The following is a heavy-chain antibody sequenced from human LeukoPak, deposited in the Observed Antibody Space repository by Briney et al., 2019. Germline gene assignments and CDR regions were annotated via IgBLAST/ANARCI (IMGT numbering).Heavy chain of an antibody. Sequence: GGSLRLSCAASGFTFDDYGMSWVRQAPGKGLEWVSGINWNGGSTGYADSVKGRFTISRDNAKNSLYLQMNSLRAEDTALYYCARQNYDILTGPLYFFDYWGQGTLVTVSS. D-gene: IGHD3-9*01. CDR3: ARQNYDILTGPLYFFDY. CDR2: INWNGGST. J-gene: IGHJ4*02. CDR1: GFTFDDYG. V-gene: IGHV3-20*04.